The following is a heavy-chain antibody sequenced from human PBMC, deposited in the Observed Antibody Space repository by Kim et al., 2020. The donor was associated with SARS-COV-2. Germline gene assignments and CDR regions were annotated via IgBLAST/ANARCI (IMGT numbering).Heavy chain of an antibody. CDR1: GFTFSSYA. Sequence: GGSLRLSCAASGFTFSSYAMHWVRQAPGKGLEWVSAISCDGGNKYYADSVKGRFTISRDNSKNTLYLQMNSLRAEDTAVYYCAKDTVAATVIHGMDVWGQGTLVTVSS. V-gene: IGHV3-30*04. CDR3: AKDTVAATVIHGMDV. D-gene: IGHD6-13*01. J-gene: IGHJ6*02. CDR2: ISCDGGNK.